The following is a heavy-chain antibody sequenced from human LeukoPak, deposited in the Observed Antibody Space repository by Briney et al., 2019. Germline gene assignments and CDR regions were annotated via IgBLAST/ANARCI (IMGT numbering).Heavy chain of an antibody. CDR3: ARHIGGGIEDMDV. V-gene: IGHV4-59*08. J-gene: IGHJ6*03. Sequence: PSETLSLTCTVSGGSIGTYYWSWVRQSPGTGLEWIGYVYVTGTRYNPYLQSRVTISVDRSRNQFFLKMTSVTAADTAVYYCARHIGGGIEDMDVWGRGTKVTVSS. CDR2: VYVTGT. D-gene: IGHD3-16*02. CDR1: GGSIGTYY.